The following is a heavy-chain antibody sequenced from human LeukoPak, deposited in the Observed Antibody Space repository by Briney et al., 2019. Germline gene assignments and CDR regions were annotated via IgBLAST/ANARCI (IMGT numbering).Heavy chain of an antibody. CDR1: GFTFSSYA. D-gene: IGHD2-15*01. CDR3: AKLGYYY. CDR2: ISGSGSNT. V-gene: IGHV3-23*01. J-gene: IGHJ4*02. Sequence: GGSLRLSCAASGFTFSSYAMCWVRQAPGKGREWVSVISGSGSNTHYADSVKGRFTISRDNSKNTLYLQMNSLRAEDTAVYYCAKLGYYYWGQGTLVTVSS.